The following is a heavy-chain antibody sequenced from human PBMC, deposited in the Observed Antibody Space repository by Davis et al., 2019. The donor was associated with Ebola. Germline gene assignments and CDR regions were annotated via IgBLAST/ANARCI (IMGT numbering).Heavy chain of an antibody. D-gene: IGHD3-22*01. CDR1: GGTFSSYG. J-gene: IGHJ4*02. CDR2: IIPVFGIP. CDR3: ARDRYSDGSGYFFEQSH. Sequence: SVKVSCKASGGTFSSYGVSWVRQAPGQGLDWMGGIIPVFGIPKYAQKFQGRVTNTADESTSTAYMELSSLRSEDTAMYYCARDRYSDGSGYFFEQSHWGQGTLVTVSS. V-gene: IGHV1-69*13.